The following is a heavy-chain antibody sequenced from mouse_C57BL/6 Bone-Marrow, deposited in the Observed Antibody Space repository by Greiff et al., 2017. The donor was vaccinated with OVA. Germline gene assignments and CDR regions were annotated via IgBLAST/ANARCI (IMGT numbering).Heavy chain of an antibody. CDR1: GYAFSSSW. V-gene: IGHV1-82*01. D-gene: IGHD1-1*01. CDR2: IYPGDGDT. CDR3: ARGRTTVVATGAMDY. J-gene: IGHJ4*01. Sequence: QVQLKESGPELVKPGASVKISCKASGYAFSSSWMNWVKQRPGKGLEWIGRIYPGDGDTNYNGKFKGKATLTADKSSSTAYMQLSSLTSGDSAVYFCARGRTTVVATGAMDYWGQGTSVTVSS.